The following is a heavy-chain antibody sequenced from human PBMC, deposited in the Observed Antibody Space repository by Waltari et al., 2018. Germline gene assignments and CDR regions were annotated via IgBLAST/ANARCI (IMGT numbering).Heavy chain of an antibody. CDR1: GYSFTSYW. CDR2: IYPGDSDT. D-gene: IGHD2-8*01. V-gene: IGHV5-51*03. CDR3: ARLSGVYAPLWSYYYYMDV. J-gene: IGHJ6*03. Sequence: EVQLVQSGAEVKKPGESLKISCKGSGYSFTSYWIGWVRQMPGKGLEWMGIIYPGDSDTRYSPSFQGQVTISADKSISTAYLQWSSLKASDTAMYYCARLSGVYAPLWSYYYYMDVWGKGTTVTVSS.